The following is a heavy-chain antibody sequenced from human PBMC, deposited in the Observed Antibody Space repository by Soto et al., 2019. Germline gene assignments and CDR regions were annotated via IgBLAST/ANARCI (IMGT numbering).Heavy chain of an antibody. CDR2: INAGNGNT. CDR1: GYTFTSYA. Sequence: ASVKVSCTASGYTFTSYAMHCVRQAPGQRLEWMGWINAGNGNTKYSQKFQGRVTITRDTSASTAYMQMNSLRADDTAIYYCARVPSSGWPYFFDYWGLGTLVTVSS. J-gene: IGHJ4*02. CDR3: ARVPSSGWPYFFDY. V-gene: IGHV1-3*01. D-gene: IGHD6-19*01.